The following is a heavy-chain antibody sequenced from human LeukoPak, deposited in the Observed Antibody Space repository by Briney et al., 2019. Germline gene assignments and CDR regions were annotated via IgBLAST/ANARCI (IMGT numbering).Heavy chain of an antibody. CDR2: IYYSGST. Sequence: SETLSLTCTVSGGSISSSSYYWGWIRQPPGKGLEWIGSIYYSGSTYYNPSLKSRVTISVDTSKNQFSLKLSSVTAADTAVYYCARQAIFWSGYYPPYYFDYWGQGTLATVSS. CDR3: ARQAIFWSGYYPPYYFDY. V-gene: IGHV4-39*01. D-gene: IGHD3-3*01. J-gene: IGHJ4*02. CDR1: GGSISSSSYY.